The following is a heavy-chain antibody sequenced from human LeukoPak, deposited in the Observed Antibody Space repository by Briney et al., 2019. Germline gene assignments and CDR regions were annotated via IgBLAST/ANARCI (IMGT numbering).Heavy chain of an antibody. Sequence: SETLSLTCTVSGGSISSGDYYWSWIRQPPGKGLEWIGYIYYTGSTYHNPSLESRVSISGDTSKNLFSLKVSSVTAADTAVYYCARGRSNFYGMDVWGQGTTVTVSS. CDR3: ARGRSNFYGMDV. D-gene: IGHD1-26*01. CDR1: GGSISSGDYY. CDR2: IYYTGST. J-gene: IGHJ6*02. V-gene: IGHV4-30-4*02.